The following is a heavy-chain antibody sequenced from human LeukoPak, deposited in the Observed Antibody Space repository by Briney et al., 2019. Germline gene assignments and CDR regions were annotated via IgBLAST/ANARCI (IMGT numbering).Heavy chain of an antibody. V-gene: IGHV1-69*05. CDR2: IIPIFDTA. D-gene: IGHD3-3*01. Sequence: ASVKVSFKACGCTFSSYAISWVRQAPRQALEWMGGIIPIFDTAHYAQKLQGRVTITTDESTSTAYMELSSLRSEDTAVYYCARSPYDFWRGPTQILNHFLGGWFDPWGQGTLVTVSS. J-gene: IGHJ5*02. CDR1: GCTFSSYA. CDR3: ARSPYDFWRGPTQILNHFLGGWFDP.